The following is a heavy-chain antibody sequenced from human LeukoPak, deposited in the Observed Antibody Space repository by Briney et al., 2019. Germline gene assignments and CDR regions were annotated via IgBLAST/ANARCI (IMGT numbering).Heavy chain of an antibody. CDR3: ARGLDDSSGHYYDY. V-gene: IGHV4-34*01. D-gene: IGHD3-22*01. CDR1: GGSISSYY. J-gene: IGHJ4*02. Sequence: SETLSLTCTVSGGSISSYYWSWIRQPPGKRLEWIGEINHSGSTNYNPSLKSRVTISVGTSKNQFSLKLRSVTAADTAVYYCARGLDDSSGHYYDYWGQGTLVSVSS. CDR2: INHSGST.